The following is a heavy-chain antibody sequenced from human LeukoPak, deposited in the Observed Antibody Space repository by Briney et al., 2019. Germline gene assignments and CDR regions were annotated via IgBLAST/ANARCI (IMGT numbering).Heavy chain of an antibody. V-gene: IGHV3-23*01. D-gene: IGHD3-10*01. CDR2: ISGSGGST. CDR3: ARGADLWFGESLPFDY. J-gene: IGHJ4*02. Sequence: PGGSLRLSCAASGFTFSSYAMSWVRQAPGKGLEWVSAISGSGGSTYYADSVKGRFTISRDNSKNTLYLQMNSLRAEDTAVYYCARGADLWFGESLPFDYWSQGTLVTVSS. CDR1: GFTFSSYA.